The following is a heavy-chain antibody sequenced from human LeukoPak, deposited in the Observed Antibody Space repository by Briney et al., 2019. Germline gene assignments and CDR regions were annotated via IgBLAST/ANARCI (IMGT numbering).Heavy chain of an antibody. D-gene: IGHD4-23*01. J-gene: IGHJ4*02. V-gene: IGHV3-74*01. CDR2: INSDGSST. CDR1: GFTFSSYW. Sequence: PGRSLRLSCAASGFTFSSYWMHWVRQAPGKGPVWVSRINSDGSSTSYADSVKGRFTISRDNAKNTLYLQMNSLRAEDTAVYYCARGFYGGNSWIDYWGQGTLVTVSS. CDR3: ARGFYGGNSWIDY.